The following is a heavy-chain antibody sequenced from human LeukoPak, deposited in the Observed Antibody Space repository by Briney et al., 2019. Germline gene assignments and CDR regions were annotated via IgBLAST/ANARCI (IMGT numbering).Heavy chain of an antibody. Sequence: PGGSLTLSCAASGFTFSSYGMHWVRQAQGKGLEWVAFIRYDGSNKFHADSVKGRFTISRDASKSTLYLQMSSLRTEDTAAYYCAKQEYYGPDYWGQGTLVTVSS. J-gene: IGHJ4*02. D-gene: IGHD2/OR15-2a*01. V-gene: IGHV3-30*02. CDR1: GFTFSSYG. CDR3: AKQEYYGPDY. CDR2: IRYDGSNK.